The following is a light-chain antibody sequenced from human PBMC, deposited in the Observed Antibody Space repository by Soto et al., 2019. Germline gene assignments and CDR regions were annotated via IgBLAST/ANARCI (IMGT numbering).Light chain of an antibody. V-gene: IGKV1-5*01. CDR1: QTLSSW. CDR3: QQYNSYSLT. J-gene: IGKJ4*01. CDR2: DVS. Sequence: DIQMTQSPSTLSASVGDRVTITCRASQTLSSWLAWYQQKPGKAPKLLIYDVSSLERGVPSRFSGSGSGTEFTLTISSLQPDDFATYYCQQYNSYSLTFGGGTKVEIK.